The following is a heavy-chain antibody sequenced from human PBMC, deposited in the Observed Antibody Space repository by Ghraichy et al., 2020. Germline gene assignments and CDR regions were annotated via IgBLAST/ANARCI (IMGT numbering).Heavy chain of an antibody. Sequence: GGSLRLSCAASGFTFSSYSMHWVRQAPGKGLEWVSTISSKGHYLYYADSMKGRFTISRDNAKNSLYLRINSLTAEDTAVYYCARGRLYYCDGSGHYYFDCWGQGTLVTVSS. D-gene: IGHD3-22*01. CDR1: GFTFSSYS. J-gene: IGHJ4*02. CDR2: ISSKGHYL. CDR3: ARGRLYYCDGSGHYYFDC. V-gene: IGHV3-21*01.